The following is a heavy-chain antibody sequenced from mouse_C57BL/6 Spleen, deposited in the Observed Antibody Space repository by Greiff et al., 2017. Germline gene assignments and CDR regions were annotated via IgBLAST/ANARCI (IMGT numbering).Heavy chain of an antibody. D-gene: IGHD4-1*01. CDR2: IIPSNGGT. J-gene: IGHJ1*03. CDR3: AGERTGPEYFDV. V-gene: IGHV1-53*01. Sequence: VQLQQPGTDLVKPGDSVKLSCKASGFTFTSSWMHWVKQRPGQGLEWIGKIIPSNGGTNYNEKFKSKATLTLDKSASTAYMQHSSLTSEDAAVYYCAGERTGPEYFDVWGTGTTVTVSS. CDR1: GFTFTSSW.